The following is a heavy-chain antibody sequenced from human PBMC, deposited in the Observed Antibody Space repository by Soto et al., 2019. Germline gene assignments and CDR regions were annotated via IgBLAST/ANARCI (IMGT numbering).Heavy chain of an antibody. D-gene: IGHD3-3*01. Sequence: PGGSLRLSCAASGFTFSSYGMHWVRQAPGKGLEWVAVISYDGSNKYYADSVKGRFTISRDNSKNTLYLQMNSLRAEDTAVYYCAKDYYDFWSGYYTGAEYFQHWGQGTLVTVSS. CDR3: AKDYYDFWSGYYTGAEYFQH. J-gene: IGHJ1*01. CDR2: ISYDGSNK. V-gene: IGHV3-30*18. CDR1: GFTFSSYG.